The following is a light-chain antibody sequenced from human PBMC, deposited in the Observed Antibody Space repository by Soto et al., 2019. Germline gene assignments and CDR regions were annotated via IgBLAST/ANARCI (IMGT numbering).Light chain of an antibody. V-gene: IGKV3-11*01. Sequence: DIVLTQSPATLSLSPGERATLSCRASQSISNHLAWYQKKPGQAPRILIYDASNRAIGIPARFSGSGSGTDFTLTISSLEPEDFAVYYRLETSGQWTKLEIK. CDR2: DAS. J-gene: IGKJ2*01. CDR3: LET. CDR1: QSISNH.